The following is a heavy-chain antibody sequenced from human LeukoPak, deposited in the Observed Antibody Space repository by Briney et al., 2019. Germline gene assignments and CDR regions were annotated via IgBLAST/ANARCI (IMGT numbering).Heavy chain of an antibody. CDR1: GFTFSSYA. CDR2: ISGSGGST. Sequence: PGGSLRLSCAASGFTFSSYAMSCVRQAPGKGLEWVSAISGSGGSTYYADSVKGRFTISRDNSKNTLYLQMNSLRAEDTAVYYCAKRQVGATYFDYWGQGTLVTVSS. D-gene: IGHD1-26*01. CDR3: AKRQVGATYFDY. V-gene: IGHV3-23*01. J-gene: IGHJ4*02.